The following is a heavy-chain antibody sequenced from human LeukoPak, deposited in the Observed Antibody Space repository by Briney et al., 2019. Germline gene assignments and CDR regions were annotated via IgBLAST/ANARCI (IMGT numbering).Heavy chain of an antibody. CDR3: ARRGDYGFGN. Sequence: PSETLSLTCSVSGGSISSGGYYWAWIRQPPGKGLEWIATVYYTGSTYYNPSLTSRVTIYVDTSKNQFSLKLSSVTAADMAVYYCARRGDYGFGNWGQGTLVTVSS. J-gene: IGHJ4*02. CDR1: GGSISSGGYY. V-gene: IGHV4-39*01. CDR2: VYYTGST. D-gene: IGHD4-17*01.